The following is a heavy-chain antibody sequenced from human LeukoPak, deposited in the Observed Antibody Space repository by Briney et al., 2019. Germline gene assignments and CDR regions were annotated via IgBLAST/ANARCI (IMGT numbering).Heavy chain of an antibody. D-gene: IGHD3-10*01. CDR2: ISGSGGST. J-gene: IGHJ4*02. CDR3: AKELYGSGSYYRDYFDY. Sequence: GGSLRLSCAASGFTSSSYAMSWVRQAPGKGLEWVSAISGSGGSTYYADSVKGRFTISRDNSKNTLYLQMNSLRAEDTAVYYCAKELYGSGSYYRDYFDYWGQGTLVTVSS. CDR1: GFTSSSYA. V-gene: IGHV3-23*01.